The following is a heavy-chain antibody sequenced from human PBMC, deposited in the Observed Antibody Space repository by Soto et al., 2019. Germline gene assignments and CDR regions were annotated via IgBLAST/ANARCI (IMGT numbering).Heavy chain of an antibody. D-gene: IGHD1-26*01. Sequence: GGSLRLSCAASGFTFDDYAMHWVRQAPGKGLEWVSGISWNSGSIGYADSVKGRFTISRDNAKNSLYLQMNSLRAEDTALYYCAKGNFRLRRYQLIVGAPDYFDYWGQGTLVTVSS. CDR2: ISWNSGSI. CDR3: AKGNFRLRRYQLIVGAPDYFDY. CDR1: GFTFDDYA. V-gene: IGHV3-9*01. J-gene: IGHJ4*02.